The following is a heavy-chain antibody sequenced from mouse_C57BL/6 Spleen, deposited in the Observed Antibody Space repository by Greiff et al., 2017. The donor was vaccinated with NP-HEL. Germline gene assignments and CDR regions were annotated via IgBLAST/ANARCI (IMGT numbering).Heavy chain of an antibody. CDR3: AREELTGNSYWYFDV. Sequence: QVQLQQSGPELVKPGASVKISCKASGYAFSSSWMNWVKQRPGKGLEWIGRIYPGDGDTNYNGKFKGKATLTADKSSSTAYMQLSSLTSEDSAVYFCAREELTGNSYWYFDVWGTGTTVTVSS. D-gene: IGHD4-1*01. CDR1: GYAFSSSW. V-gene: IGHV1-82*01. CDR2: IYPGDGDT. J-gene: IGHJ1*03.